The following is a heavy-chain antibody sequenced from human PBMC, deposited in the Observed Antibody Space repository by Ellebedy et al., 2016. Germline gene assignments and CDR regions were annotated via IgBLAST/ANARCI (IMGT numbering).Heavy chain of an antibody. V-gene: IGHV3-21*04. CDR2: ISSSSSYI. CDR3: AKVAHYDFWSGYYTFDY. CDR1: GFTFSSYS. D-gene: IGHD3-3*01. Sequence: GESLKISCAASGFTFSSYSMNWVRQAPGKGLEWVSSISSSSSYIYYADSVKGRFTISRDNAKNSLYLQMNSLRAEDTAVYYCAKVAHYDFWSGYYTFDYWGQGTLVTVSS. J-gene: IGHJ4*02.